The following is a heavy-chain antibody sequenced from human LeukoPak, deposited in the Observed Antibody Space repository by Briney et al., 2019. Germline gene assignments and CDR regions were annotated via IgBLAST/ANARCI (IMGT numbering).Heavy chain of an antibody. J-gene: IGHJ4*02. V-gene: IGHV5-51*01. CDR1: GYRFTNYW. CDR3: ARQGIWTGYQFDY. CDR2: IYPGDSDT. Sequence: GESLKISCKGSGYRFTNYWIGWVRQIPGKGLGGVGLIYPGDSDTRYSPSFQGQVTISADKSISTAYLQWSSLKASDTAKYYCARQGIWTGYQFDYCGQGTLVTVSA. D-gene: IGHD3/OR15-3a*01.